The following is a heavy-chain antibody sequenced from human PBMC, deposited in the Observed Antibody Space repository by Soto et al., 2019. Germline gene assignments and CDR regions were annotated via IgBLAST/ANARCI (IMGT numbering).Heavy chain of an antibody. CDR2: IIPIFGTA. CDR3: AREGMDYGSGTWFV. CDR1: GGTFSSYA. Sequence: SVKVSCKASGGTFSSYAISWVRQAPGQGLEWMGGIIPIFGTANYAQKFQGRVTITADKSTSTAYMELSSLRSEDTAVYYCAREGMDYGSGTWFVWGQGTTVTVSS. D-gene: IGHD3-10*01. J-gene: IGHJ6*02. V-gene: IGHV1-69*06.